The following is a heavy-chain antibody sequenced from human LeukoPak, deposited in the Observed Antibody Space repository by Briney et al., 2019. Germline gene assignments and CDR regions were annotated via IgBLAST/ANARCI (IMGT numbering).Heavy chain of an antibody. D-gene: IGHD2-21*02. CDR2: ISYSGSA. Sequence: SETLSLTCTVSGGSISRNSWTWIRQPPGKGLEWIGYISYSGSANYSPSLKSRATISVDTSKNEFSLKLSSVTAADTAVYYCATMSVTGLNWFDPWGQGTLVTVSS. CDR1: GGSISRNS. V-gene: IGHV4-59*08. CDR3: ATMSVTGLNWFDP. J-gene: IGHJ5*02.